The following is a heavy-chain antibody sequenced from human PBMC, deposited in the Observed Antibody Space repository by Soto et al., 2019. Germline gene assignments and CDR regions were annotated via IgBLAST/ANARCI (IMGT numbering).Heavy chain of an antibody. D-gene: IGHD4-17*01. CDR3: ARGNGDYDY. V-gene: IGHV3-33*01. Sequence: QVQLVESGGGVVQPGRSPRLSCAASGFTFSSYGMHWVRQAPGKGLEWVAVIWYDGSNKYYADSVKGRFTISRDNSKNTLYLQMNSLRAEDTAVYYCARGNGDYDYWGQGTLVTVSS. CDR2: IWYDGSNK. J-gene: IGHJ4*02. CDR1: GFTFSSYG.